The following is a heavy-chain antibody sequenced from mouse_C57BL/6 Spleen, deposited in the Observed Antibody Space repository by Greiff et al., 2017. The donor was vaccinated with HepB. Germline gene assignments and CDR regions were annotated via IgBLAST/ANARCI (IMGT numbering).Heavy chain of an antibody. CDR1: GYTFTSYW. D-gene: IGHD2-5*01. V-gene: IGHV1-64*01. J-gene: IGHJ4*01. CDR2: IHPNSGST. CDR3: ASGESYYSNYYAMDY. Sequence: QVQLQQPGAELVKPGASVKLSCKASGYTFTSYWMHWVKQRPGQGLEWIGMIHPNSGSTNYNEKFKSKATLTVDKSSSTAYMQLSSLTSEDSAVYYSASGESYYSNYYAMDYWGQGTSVTVSS.